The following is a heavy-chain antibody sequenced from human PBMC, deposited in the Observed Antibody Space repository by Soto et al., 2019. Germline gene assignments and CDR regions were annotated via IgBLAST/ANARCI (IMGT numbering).Heavy chain of an antibody. CDR1: GFSLSNARMG. J-gene: IGHJ5*02. Sequence: GSGPTLVNPTETLTLTCTVSGFSLSNARMGVSWIRQPPGKALEWLAHIFSNDEKSYSTSLKSRLTISKDTSKSQVVLTMTNMDPVDTATYYCARNVLGYCSGGSCPHNWLDPWGQGTXVTVSS. D-gene: IGHD2-15*01. V-gene: IGHV2-26*01. CDR2: IFSNDEK. CDR3: ARNVLGYCSGGSCPHNWLDP.